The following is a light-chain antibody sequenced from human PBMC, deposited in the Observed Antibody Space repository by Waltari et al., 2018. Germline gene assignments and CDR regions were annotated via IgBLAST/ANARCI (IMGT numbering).Light chain of an antibody. J-gene: IGLJ1*01. Sequence: QSVLTQPPSPSGTPGRRVTISCPGRSYTIGSNHVYWYQQLPGTAPKLLIYRNNQRPSGVPDRFSGSKSGTSASLAISGLRSEDEADYYCAAWDDSLSGSYVFGTGTKVTVL. CDR1: SYTIGSNH. V-gene: IGLV1-47*01. CDR2: RNN. CDR3: AAWDDSLSGSYV.